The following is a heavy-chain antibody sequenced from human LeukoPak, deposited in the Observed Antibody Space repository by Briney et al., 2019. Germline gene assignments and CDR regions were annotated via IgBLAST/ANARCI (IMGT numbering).Heavy chain of an antibody. CDR2: IYTSGST. D-gene: IGHD6-19*01. CDR1: GGTISSYY. J-gene: IGHJ5*02. V-gene: IGHV4-4*07. Sequence: SETLSLTCTVSGGTISSYYWSWIRQPAGKGLEWIGRIYTSGSTNYNPSLKSRITMSVDTSKNHFSLKLSSVTAADTAVYYCARTGYSSGWYWFDPWGQGTLVTVSS. CDR3: ARTGYSSGWYWFDP.